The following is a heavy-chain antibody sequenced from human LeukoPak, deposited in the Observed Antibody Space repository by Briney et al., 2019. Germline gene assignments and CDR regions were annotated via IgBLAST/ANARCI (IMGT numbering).Heavy chain of an antibody. V-gene: IGHV1-18*01. CDR2: ISAYNGNT. CDR1: GYTFTTYG. D-gene: IGHD3-16*01. CDR3: ARVRGSGDFDP. J-gene: IGHJ5*02. Sequence: ASVKVSCKASGYTFTTYGITWVRQAPGQGLEWMGWISAYNGNTNYAQKFQGRVTMTTDTSTSTAYMELRSLRSDDTAVYYCARVRGSGDFDPWGQGTLVTVSS.